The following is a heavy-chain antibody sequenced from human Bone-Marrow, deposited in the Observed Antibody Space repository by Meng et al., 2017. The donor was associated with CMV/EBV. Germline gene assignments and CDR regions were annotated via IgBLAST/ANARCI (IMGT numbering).Heavy chain of an antibody. Sequence: GESLKISCAASGFTFSSYAMHWVRQAPGKGLEWVAVISYDGSNKYYADSVKGRFTISGDNSKNTLYLQMNSLRAEDTAAYYCARVPGLAAAGYYYYYYGMDVWGQGTTVTVSS. CDR3: ARVPGLAAAGYYYYYYGMDV. D-gene: IGHD6-13*01. V-gene: IGHV3-30-3*01. CDR1: GFTFSSYA. CDR2: ISYDGSNK. J-gene: IGHJ6*02.